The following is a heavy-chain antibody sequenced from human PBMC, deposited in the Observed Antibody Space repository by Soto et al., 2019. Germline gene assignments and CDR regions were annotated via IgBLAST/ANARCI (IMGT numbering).Heavy chain of an antibody. CDR1: GFSLSTSGGG. CDR2: IYWDDGK. Sequence: SGPTLVNPTQTLTLTCTFSGFSLSTSGGGVGWIRQPPGKALEWLALIYWDDGKRYSPSLKSRLTITKDTSKNQVVLTMTNVDPVDTATYYCAHLVLLWFGELSAEYFQHWGQGTRVTVSS. J-gene: IGHJ1*01. CDR3: AHLVLLWFGELSAEYFQH. D-gene: IGHD3-10*01. V-gene: IGHV2-5*02.